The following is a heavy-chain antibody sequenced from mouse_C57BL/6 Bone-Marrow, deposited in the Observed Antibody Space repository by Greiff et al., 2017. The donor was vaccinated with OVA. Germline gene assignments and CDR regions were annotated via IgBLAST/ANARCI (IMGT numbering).Heavy chain of an antibody. CDR2: IRLKSDNYAT. V-gene: IGHV6-3*01. J-gene: IGHJ1*03. CDR1: GFTFSNYW. D-gene: IGHD2-5*01. Sequence: EVKLMESGGGLVQPGGSMKLSCVASGFTFSNYWMNWVRQSPAKGLEWVAQIRLKSDNYATHYAESVKGRFTISRDDSKSSVYLQMNNVRAEDTGIYYCTGYYSNLYWYFDVWGTGTTVTVSS. CDR3: TGYYSNLYWYFDV.